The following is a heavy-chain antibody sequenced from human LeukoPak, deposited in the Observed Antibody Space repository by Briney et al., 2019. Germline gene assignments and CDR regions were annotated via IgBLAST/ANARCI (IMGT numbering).Heavy chain of an antibody. V-gene: IGHV3-49*04. Sequence: GGSLRLSCTASGFTFGDYAMSWVRQAPGKGLEWVGFIRSKAYGGTTGYAASVKGRFTISRDDSKSIAYLQMNSLKTEDTAVYYCTREDTMVRGLSDYWGQGTLVTVSS. CDR1: GFTFGDYA. CDR2: IRSKAYGGTT. CDR3: TREDTMVRGLSDY. D-gene: IGHD3-10*01. J-gene: IGHJ4*02.